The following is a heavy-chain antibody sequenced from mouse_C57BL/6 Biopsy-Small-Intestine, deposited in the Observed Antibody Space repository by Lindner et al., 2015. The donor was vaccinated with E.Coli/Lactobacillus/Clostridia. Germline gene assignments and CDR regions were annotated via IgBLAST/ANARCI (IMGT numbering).Heavy chain of an antibody. CDR3: ARGSIYDGYYWYFDV. Sequence: VQLQESGPELVKPGASVKISCKASGYSFTSYYIRWVKQRPGQGLEWIGWIYPGSGNTKYNEKFKGKATLTADTSSSTAYMQLSSLTSEDSAVYYCARGSIYDGYYWYFDVWGTGTTVTVSS. D-gene: IGHD2-3*01. J-gene: IGHJ1*03. CDR1: GYSFTSYY. CDR2: IYPGSGNT. V-gene: IGHV1-66*01.